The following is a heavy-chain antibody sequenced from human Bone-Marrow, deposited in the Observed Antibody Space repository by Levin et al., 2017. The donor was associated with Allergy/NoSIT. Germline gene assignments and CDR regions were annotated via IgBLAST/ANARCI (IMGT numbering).Heavy chain of an antibody. D-gene: IGHD3-22*01. CDR3: AKDRDYYDSSGYYH. CDR2: ISYDGSNK. J-gene: IGHJ5*02. V-gene: IGHV3-30*18. CDR1: GFTFSSYG. Sequence: LSLTCAASGFTFSSYGMHWVRQAPGKGLEWVAVISYDGSNKYYADSVKGRFTISRDNSKNTLYLQMNSLRAEDTAVYYCAKDRDYYDSSGYYHWGQGTLVTVSS.